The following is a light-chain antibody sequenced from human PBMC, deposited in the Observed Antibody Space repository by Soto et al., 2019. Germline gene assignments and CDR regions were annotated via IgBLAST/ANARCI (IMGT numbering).Light chain of an antibody. CDR1: QSISTW. V-gene: IGKV1-5*01. CDR2: DAS. CDR3: QQYNSYSLT. Sequence: PLPQSPSSLAASVGDRVTITCRASQSISTWLAWYQQKPGKAPKLLIYDASSLQSGVPSRFSGSGSGTEFTLTISSLQPDDFATYYCQQYNSYSLTFGQGTKVDI. J-gene: IGKJ1*01.